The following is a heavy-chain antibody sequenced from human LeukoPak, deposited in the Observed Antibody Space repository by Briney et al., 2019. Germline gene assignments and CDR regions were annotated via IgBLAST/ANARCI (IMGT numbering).Heavy chain of an antibody. Sequence: GGSLRLSCAASGFIFSDYYMSWIRQAPGKGLDWVSYISNSGGNTYYADSVKGRFTISRDNAKNSLFLQMNSLRAEDTAVYYCARAIYDGFDIWGQGKMVTVSS. J-gene: IGHJ3*02. CDR2: ISNSGGNT. CDR1: GFIFSDYY. D-gene: IGHD5-24*01. V-gene: IGHV3-11*01. CDR3: ARAIYDGFDI.